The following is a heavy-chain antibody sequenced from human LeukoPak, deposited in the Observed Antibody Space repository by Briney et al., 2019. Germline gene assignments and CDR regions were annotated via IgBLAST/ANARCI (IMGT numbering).Heavy chain of an antibody. V-gene: IGHV3-23*01. Sequence: GGSLRLSCAASGFTFSSYAMSWVRQAPGKGLEWVSAISGSGGSTYYADSVKGRFTISRDNSKNTLYLQTNSLRAEDTAVYYCAKETAVTGSKPDAFDIWGQGTMVTVSS. CDR2: ISGSGGST. D-gene: IGHD6-19*01. CDR3: AKETAVTGSKPDAFDI. CDR1: GFTFSSYA. J-gene: IGHJ3*02.